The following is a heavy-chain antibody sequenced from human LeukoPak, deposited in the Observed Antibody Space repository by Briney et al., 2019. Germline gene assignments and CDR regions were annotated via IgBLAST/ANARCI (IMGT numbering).Heavy chain of an antibody. CDR3: ARDRSVGTDAFDI. J-gene: IGHJ3*02. D-gene: IGHD2-15*01. Sequence: SVTVSCKASGGTFSSYAISWVRQAPGQGLEWMGGIIPIFGTANYAQKFQGRVTITTDESTSTAYMELSSLRSEDTAVYYCARDRSVGTDAFDIWGQGTMVTVSS. CDR2: IIPIFGTA. V-gene: IGHV1-69*05. CDR1: GGTFSSYA.